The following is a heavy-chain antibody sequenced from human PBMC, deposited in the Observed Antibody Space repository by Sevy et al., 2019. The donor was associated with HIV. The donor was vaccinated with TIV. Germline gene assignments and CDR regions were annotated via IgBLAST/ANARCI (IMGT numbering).Heavy chain of an antibody. CDR1: GFTFSSYA. V-gene: IGHV3-23*01. CDR2: ISGSGGST. J-gene: IGHJ2*01. CDR3: AKPTGDWYFDL. Sequence: GGSLRLSCTASGFTFSSYAMSWVRQAPGKGLEWVSSISGSGGSTYYADSVKGRFTISRDNSKNTLYLQMNGLRAEDTAVYYCAKPTGDWYFDLWGRGTLVTVSS.